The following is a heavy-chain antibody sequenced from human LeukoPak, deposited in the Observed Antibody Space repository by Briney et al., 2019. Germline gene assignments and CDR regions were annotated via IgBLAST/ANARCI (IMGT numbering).Heavy chain of an antibody. CDR1: GGAFSGYY. CDR2: INHSGST. J-gene: IGHJ4*02. V-gene: IGHV4-34*01. Sequence: SETLSLTCAVYGGAFSGYYWSWIRQPPGKGLEWIGEINHSGSTNYNPSLKSRVTISVDTSKNQFSLKLSSVTAADTAVYYCARGGDSSSWWGQGTLVTVSS. D-gene: IGHD6-13*01. CDR3: ARGGDSSSW.